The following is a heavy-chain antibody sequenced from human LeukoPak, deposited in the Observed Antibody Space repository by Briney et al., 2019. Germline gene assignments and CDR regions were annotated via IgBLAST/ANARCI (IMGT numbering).Heavy chain of an antibody. J-gene: IGHJ3*02. D-gene: IGHD3-9*01. CDR1: GFTFDDYT. CDR2: IAWNGGST. V-gene: IGHV3-20*04. CDR3: ARDNTIFGAFDI. Sequence: GGSLRLSCAGSGFTFDDYTMSWVRHAPGRGLEWVSGIAWNGGSTGYADSVKGRFTISRDNANNSLYLQMNSLRAEDTAFYYCARDNTIFGAFDIWGQGTVVTVSS.